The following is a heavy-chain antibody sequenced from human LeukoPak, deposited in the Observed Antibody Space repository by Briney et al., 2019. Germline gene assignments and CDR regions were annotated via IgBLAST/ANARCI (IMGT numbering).Heavy chain of an antibody. J-gene: IGHJ3*02. CDR2: IYSGGST. V-gene: IGHV3-53*01. Sequence: PGGSLRLSCAASGFTVSSNYMSWVRQAPGKGLEWVSVIYSGGSTYYADSVKGRFTISRDNSKDTLYLQMNSLRVEDTAVYYCARALSREHAFDIWGQGIMVTVSS. CDR3: ARALSREHAFDI. D-gene: IGHD1-26*01. CDR1: GFTVSSNY.